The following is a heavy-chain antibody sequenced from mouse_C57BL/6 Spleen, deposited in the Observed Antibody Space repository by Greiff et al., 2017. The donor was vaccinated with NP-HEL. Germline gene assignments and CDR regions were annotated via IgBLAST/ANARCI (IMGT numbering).Heavy chain of an antibody. Sequence: QVQLKESGAELMKPGASVKLSCKATGYTFTGYWIEWVKQRPGHGLEWIGEILPGSGSTNYNEKFKGKATFTADTSSNPAYMQLSSLTTEDSAIYYCARLGRHYYYGTGFAYWGQGTLVTVSA. V-gene: IGHV1-9*01. J-gene: IGHJ3*01. CDR1: GYTFTGYW. CDR3: ARLGRHYYYGTGFAY. D-gene: IGHD1-1*01. CDR2: ILPGSGST.